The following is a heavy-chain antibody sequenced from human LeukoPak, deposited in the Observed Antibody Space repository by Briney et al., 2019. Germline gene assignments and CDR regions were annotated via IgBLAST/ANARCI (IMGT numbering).Heavy chain of an antibody. CDR3: ARGRVAARLRYFDY. CDR1: GGSFSGYY. J-gene: IGHJ4*02. D-gene: IGHD6-6*01. Sequence: SETLSLTCAVYGGSFSGYYWSWIRQPPGKGLEWIGEINHSGSTNYNPSLKSRVTVSVDTSKNQFSLKLSSVTAADTAVYYCARGRVAARLRYFDYWGQGTLVTVSS. V-gene: IGHV4-34*01. CDR2: INHSGST.